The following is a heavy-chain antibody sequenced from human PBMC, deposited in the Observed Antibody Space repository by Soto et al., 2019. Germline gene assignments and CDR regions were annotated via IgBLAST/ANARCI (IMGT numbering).Heavy chain of an antibody. CDR1: GLTVSSNY. Sequence: GGSLRLSCAASGLTVSSNYMSWVRQAPGKGLEWVSVLYSGGTTYYADSVKGRFTISRDNSKNMLYLQMNTLRAEDTAVYHCASSTSGWFYFDHWGQGTLVTVSS. CDR2: LYSGGTT. D-gene: IGHD6-19*01. J-gene: IGHJ4*02. V-gene: IGHV3-66*01. CDR3: ASSTSGWFYFDH.